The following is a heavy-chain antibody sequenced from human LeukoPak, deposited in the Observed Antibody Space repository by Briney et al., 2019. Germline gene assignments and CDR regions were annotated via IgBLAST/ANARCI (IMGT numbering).Heavy chain of an antibody. CDR1: GFTFSNAW. Sequence: PGGSLRLSCAASGFTFSNAWMSWVRQAPGKGLEWVGRIKSKTDGGTTDYAAPVKGRFTISRDDSKNTLYLQMNSLKTEDTAVYYCTTEGAYSSSWYAYYYYYYMDVWGKGTTVTVSS. CDR2: IKSKTDGGTT. J-gene: IGHJ6*03. D-gene: IGHD6-13*01. V-gene: IGHV3-15*01. CDR3: TTEGAYSSSWYAYYYYYYMDV.